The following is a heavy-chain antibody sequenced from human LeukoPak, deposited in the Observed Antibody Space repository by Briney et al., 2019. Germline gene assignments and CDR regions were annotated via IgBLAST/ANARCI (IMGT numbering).Heavy chain of an antibody. V-gene: IGHV3-33*05. Sequence: PGGSLRLSCAASGITFSGYAMHWVRQAPGKGLEWVSLIKYDGSNEYYADSVKGRFTVSRDDSKNTLYLQMNSLRAEDTAVYYCARGQSVGWEVGVCDYWGQGALVTVAS. CDR3: ARGQSVGWEVGVCDY. D-gene: IGHD3-22*01. CDR1: GITFSGYA. J-gene: IGHJ4*02. CDR2: IKYDGSNE.